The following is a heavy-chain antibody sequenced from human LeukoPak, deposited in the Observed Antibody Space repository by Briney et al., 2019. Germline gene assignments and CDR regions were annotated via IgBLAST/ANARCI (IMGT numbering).Heavy chain of an antibody. CDR2: INTNTGNP. Sequence: ASVKVSCKASGYTFTSYPINWVRQAPGQGLEWMGWINTNTGNPTYAQGFTGRFVFSLDTSVSTAYLQISSLKAEDTAVYYCARAEYSSSWYGGSGYYYGMDVWGQGTTVTVSS. CDR1: GYTFTSYP. CDR3: ARAEYSSSWYGGSGYYYGMDV. J-gene: IGHJ6*02. D-gene: IGHD6-13*01. V-gene: IGHV7-4-1*02.